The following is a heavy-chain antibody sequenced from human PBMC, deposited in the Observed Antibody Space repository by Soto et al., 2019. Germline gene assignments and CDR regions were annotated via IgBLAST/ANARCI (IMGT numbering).Heavy chain of an antibody. CDR2: ISYDGSNK. V-gene: IGHV3-30-3*01. J-gene: IGHJ3*02. CDR3: ARTFGYSYGWDAFDI. CDR1: GFTFSSYA. Sequence: GGSLRLSCAASGFTFSSYAMHWVRQAPGKGLEWVAVISYDGSNKYYADSVKGRFTISRDNSKNTLYLQMNSLRAEDTAVYYCARTFGYSYGWDAFDIWGQGTMVTVSS. D-gene: IGHD5-18*01.